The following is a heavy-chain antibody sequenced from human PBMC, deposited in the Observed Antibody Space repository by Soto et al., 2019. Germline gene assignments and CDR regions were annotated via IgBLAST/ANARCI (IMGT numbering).Heavy chain of an antibody. D-gene: IGHD4-17*01. CDR3: ARSNGDYGDY. J-gene: IGHJ4*02. CDR1: GDSISSYY. Sequence: SETLSLTCTVSGDSISSYYWSWIRQPPGKGLEWIGYIYYSGSTNYNPSLKSRVTISVDTSKNQFSLKLSSVTAADTAVYYCARSNGDYGDYWSQXTLVTVSS. CDR2: IYYSGST. V-gene: IGHV4-59*01.